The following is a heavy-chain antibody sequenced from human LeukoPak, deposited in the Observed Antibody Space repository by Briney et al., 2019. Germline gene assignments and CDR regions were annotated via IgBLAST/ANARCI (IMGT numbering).Heavy chain of an antibody. CDR2: IIPVFEKP. CDR1: GGTFSNYA. Sequence: SVKVSCKASGGTFSNYAVSWVRQAPGQGLEWMGGIIPVFEKPNYARKFQDRVTITADESTATAYMELSSLRSEDTAVYYCARGGPLRFLEWSRFDYWGQGTLVTVSS. D-gene: IGHD3-3*01. V-gene: IGHV1-69*01. CDR3: ARGGPLRFLEWSRFDY. J-gene: IGHJ4*02.